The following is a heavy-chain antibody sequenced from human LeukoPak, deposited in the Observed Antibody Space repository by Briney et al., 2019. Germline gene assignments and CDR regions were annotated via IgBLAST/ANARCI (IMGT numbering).Heavy chain of an antibody. Sequence: ASVKVSCKASGYTFTVYYMHWVRQAPGQGLEWMGWINPNSGGTNYAQKFQGRVTMTRDTSISTAYMELSRLRSDDTAVYYCARDRVVVPAAFDYWGQGTLVTVSP. V-gene: IGHV1-2*02. J-gene: IGHJ4*02. CDR2: INPNSGGT. CDR1: GYTFTVYY. CDR3: ARDRVVVPAAFDY. D-gene: IGHD2-2*01.